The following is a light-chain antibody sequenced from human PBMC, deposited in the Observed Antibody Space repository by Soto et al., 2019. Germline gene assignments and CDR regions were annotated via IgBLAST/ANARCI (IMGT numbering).Light chain of an antibody. CDR2: DNN. CDR1: SSNIGNNY. Sequence: QSVLTQPPSVSAAPGQKVTISCSGSSSNIGNNYVSWYQQLPGTAPKLLIYDNNKRPSGIPDRFSGSKSGTSATLGITGLQTGDEAEYYCGTWDSSLSAGVFGGGTKVTGL. V-gene: IGLV1-51*01. CDR3: GTWDSSLSAGV. J-gene: IGLJ3*02.